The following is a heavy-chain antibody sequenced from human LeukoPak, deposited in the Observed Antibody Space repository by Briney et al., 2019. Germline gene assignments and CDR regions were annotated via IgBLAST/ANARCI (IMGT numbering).Heavy chain of an antibody. D-gene: IGHD3-22*01. J-gene: IGHJ5*02. CDR2: ISGSGGST. V-gene: IGHV3-23*01. Sequence: GGSLRLSCAASGFTFSSYAMSWVRQAPGKGLEWVSAISGSGGSTYYADSVKGRFTISRDNSKNTLYLQMNSLRAEDTAVYYCAKDPEDSRGYYYSVWFDPWGQGTLVTVSS. CDR1: GFTFSSYA. CDR3: AKDPEDSRGYYYSVWFDP.